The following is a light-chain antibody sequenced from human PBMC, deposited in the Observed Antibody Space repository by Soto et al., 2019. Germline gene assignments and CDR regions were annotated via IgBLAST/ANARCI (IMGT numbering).Light chain of an antibody. CDR1: QSVSSSY. Sequence: EIVLTQSPGTLSLSPGERATFSCRASQSVSSSYIAWYQQKRGQAPRRLIYGASIRATGIPDRFSGSGSGTDFTLTISRLEPEDFAVYYCQHYNSSPPITFGQGTRLEIK. V-gene: IGKV3-20*01. CDR2: GAS. J-gene: IGKJ5*01. CDR3: QHYNSSPPIT.